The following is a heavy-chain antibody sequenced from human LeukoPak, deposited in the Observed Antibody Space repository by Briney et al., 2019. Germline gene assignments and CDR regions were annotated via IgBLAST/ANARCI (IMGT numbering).Heavy chain of an antibody. Sequence: PSETLSLTCAVYGGSLSGYYWSWIRQPPGKGLEWIGEINHSGSTNYNPSLKSRVTISVDTSKNQFSLKLSSVTAADTAVFYCARGGHDGVTTWPYDPWGQGTLVTVSS. J-gene: IGHJ5*02. V-gene: IGHV4-34*01. CDR1: GGSLSGYY. D-gene: IGHD4-17*01. CDR3: ARGGHDGVTTWPYDP. CDR2: INHSGST.